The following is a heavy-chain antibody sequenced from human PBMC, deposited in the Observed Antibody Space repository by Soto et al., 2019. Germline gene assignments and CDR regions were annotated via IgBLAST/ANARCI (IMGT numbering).Heavy chain of an antibody. V-gene: IGHV3-23*01. J-gene: IGHJ3*01. CDR1: GFTFSSYS. D-gene: IGHD3-22*01. CDR2: FRTGGDDGTT. Sequence: SLRLSCASSGFTFSSYSMSLVRQAPGNGLEWVSCFRTGGDDGTTYYADSVKGRFTISRENSKNTLFLQMNSLRAEETATYFCEKDLIYDTSNYYYLDAFHLWGQGKMVTVSS. CDR3: EKDLIYDTSNYYYLDAFHL.